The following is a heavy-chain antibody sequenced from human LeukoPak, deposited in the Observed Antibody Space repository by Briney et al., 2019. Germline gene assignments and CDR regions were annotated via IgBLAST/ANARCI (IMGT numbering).Heavy chain of an antibody. Sequence: GASVKVSCKASGYTFTSYGISWVRQAPGQGLEWMGWITAYNGNTNYAQKLQGRVTMTTDTSTSTAYMEPRSLRSDDTAVYYCARRKNRWELRPFDIWGQGTMVTVSS. V-gene: IGHV1-18*01. CDR3: ARRKNRWELRPFDI. D-gene: IGHD1-26*01. CDR2: ITAYNGNT. J-gene: IGHJ3*02. CDR1: GYTFTSYG.